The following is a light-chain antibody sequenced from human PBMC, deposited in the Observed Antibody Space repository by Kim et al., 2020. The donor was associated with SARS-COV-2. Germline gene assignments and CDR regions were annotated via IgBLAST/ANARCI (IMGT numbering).Light chain of an antibody. CDR1: QSVSSSY. CDR3: QQYGSSPPYT. V-gene: IGKV3-20*01. Sequence: SPGERAPLYCRASQSVSSSYLAWYQQKPGQAPRLLIYGASSRATGIPDRFSGSGSGTDFTLTINRLEPEDFAVYYCQQYGSSPPYTFGQGTKLEI. CDR2: GAS. J-gene: IGKJ2*01.